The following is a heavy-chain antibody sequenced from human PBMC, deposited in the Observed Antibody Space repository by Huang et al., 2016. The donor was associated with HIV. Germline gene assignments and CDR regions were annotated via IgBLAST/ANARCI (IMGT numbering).Heavy chain of an antibody. V-gene: IGHV4-39*01. CDR3: ARHFGSWSGYFDS. J-gene: IGHJ4*02. CDR2: IYYMGDT. CDR1: GGSITDSNYY. Sequence: QLQLQESGPGLVRPSETLSLICTVSGGSITDSNYYWGWIRQPPGKGLEGIGSIYYMGDTDYNPSLKSRVTMSVDTSKNRFSLDIRSVAVADTAIYYCARHFGSWSGYFDSWGLGTLVPVSS. D-gene: IGHD3-10*01.